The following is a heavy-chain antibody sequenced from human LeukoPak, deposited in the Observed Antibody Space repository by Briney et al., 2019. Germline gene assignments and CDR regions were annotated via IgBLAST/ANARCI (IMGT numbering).Heavy chain of an antibody. V-gene: IGHV3-48*03. CDR3: ARDRVVVVAATHYYYYYMDV. J-gene: IGHJ6*03. CDR1: GFTFSSYE. D-gene: IGHD2-15*01. CDR2: ISSSGSTI. Sequence: GGSLRLSCAASGFTFSSYEMNWVRQAPGKGLEWVSYISSSGSTIYYADSVKGRFTISRDNAKNSLYLQMNSLRAEDTAVYYCARDRVVVVAATHYYYYYMDVWGKGTTVTISS.